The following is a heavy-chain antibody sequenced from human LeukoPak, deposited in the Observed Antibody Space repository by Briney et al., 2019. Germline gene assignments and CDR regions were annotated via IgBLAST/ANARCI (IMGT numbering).Heavy chain of an antibody. D-gene: IGHD5-24*01. CDR1: GFAFSSYA. V-gene: IGHV3-30-3*01. J-gene: IGHJ4*02. CDR2: ISYDGSNK. CDR3: ARDGWLQPQTYAFDY. Sequence: GGSLRLSCAAAGFAFSSYAMHWVRQAPGKGLEWVAVISYDGSNKYYADSVKGRFTISRDNSKNTLYLQMNSLRAEDTAVYYCARDGWLQPQTYAFDYWGQGTLVTVSS.